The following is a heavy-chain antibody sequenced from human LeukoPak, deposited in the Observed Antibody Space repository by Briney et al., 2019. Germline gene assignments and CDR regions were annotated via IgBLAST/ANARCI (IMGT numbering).Heavy chain of an antibody. D-gene: IGHD5-18*01. V-gene: IGHV4-34*01. CDR2: INHSGST. J-gene: IGHJ4*02. CDR3: ARLGYSYAHFDY. CDR1: GGSFSGYY. Sequence: SETLSLTCAVYGGSFSGYYWSWIRQPPGKGLEWIGEINHSGSTNYNPSLKSRVTISVDTSKNQFSLKLSSVTAADTAVYYCARLGYSYAHFDYWGQGTLVTVSS.